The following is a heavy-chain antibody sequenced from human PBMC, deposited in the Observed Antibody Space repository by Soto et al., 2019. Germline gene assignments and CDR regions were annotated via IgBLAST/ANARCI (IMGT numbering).Heavy chain of an antibody. CDR2: IYYSGST. CDR1: GGSISSYY. J-gene: IGHJ4*02. CDR3: ARLWFGEPVDY. Sequence: QVQLQESGPGLVKPSKTLSLTCTVSGGSISSYYWSWIRQPPGKGLEWIGYIYYSGSTNYNPSLKSRVTISVDTSKNQFSLKLSSVTAADTAVYYCARLWFGEPVDYWGQGTLVTVSS. D-gene: IGHD3-10*01. V-gene: IGHV4-59*08.